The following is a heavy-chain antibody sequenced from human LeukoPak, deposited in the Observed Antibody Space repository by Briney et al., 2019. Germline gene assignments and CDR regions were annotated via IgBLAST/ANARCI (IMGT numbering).Heavy chain of an antibody. V-gene: IGHV1-2*02. Sequence: ASVKVSCKASGYTFTGYYMHWVRQAPGQGLEWMGWINPNSGGTNYAQKFQGRVTMTRDTSISTAYMELSRLRSDDTAVYYCARELDTAMVRFAYWGQGTLVTVSS. CDR2: INPNSGGT. CDR1: GYTFTGYY. CDR3: ARELDTAMVRFAY. D-gene: IGHD5-18*01. J-gene: IGHJ4*02.